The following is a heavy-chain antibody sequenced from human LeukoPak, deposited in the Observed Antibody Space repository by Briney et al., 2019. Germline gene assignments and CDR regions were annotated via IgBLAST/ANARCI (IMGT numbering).Heavy chain of an antibody. CDR2: INSRSSTI. CDR1: GFTFSSYN. CDR3: VRAFNGNSYGYGY. Sequence: PGGSLRLSCAASGFTFSSYNMNWVRQAPGKGLEWDSYINSRSSTIYYADSVKGRFTVSRDNGKNLLYLQVSSLRAEDTAVYYCVRAFNGNSYGYGYWGQGTLVTVS. V-gene: IGHV3-48*01. D-gene: IGHD5-18*01. J-gene: IGHJ4*02.